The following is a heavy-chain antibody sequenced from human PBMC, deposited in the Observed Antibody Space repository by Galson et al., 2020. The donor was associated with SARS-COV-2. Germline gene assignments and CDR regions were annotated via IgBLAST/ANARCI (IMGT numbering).Heavy chain of an antibody. Sequence: SQTLSLTCTVSGGSISSYYWSWLRQPPGKGLAWIGYIYYSGSTNYNPSLKSRVTISVDTSKNQFSLKLSSVTAADTAVYYCARAEGEYGDYGYYGMDVWGQGTTVTVSS. CDR2: IYYSGST. CDR1: GGSISSYY. CDR3: ARAEGEYGDYGYYGMDV. V-gene: IGHV4-59*01. J-gene: IGHJ6*02. D-gene: IGHD4-17*01.